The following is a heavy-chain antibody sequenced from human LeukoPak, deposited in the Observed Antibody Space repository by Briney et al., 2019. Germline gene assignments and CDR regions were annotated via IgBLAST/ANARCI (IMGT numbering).Heavy chain of an antibody. V-gene: IGHV5-51*01. CDR1: GYRFTSYW. CDR2: IYPGDSDT. CDR3: ARQPRTRHAFAI. Sequence: GESLKISFNGSGYRFTSYWIGGVRPMPGQGLEWMGIIYPGDSDTRYSPSFQGQVTLSADQSISTAYLQWSSLKACDTAMYYWARQPRTRHAFAIWGRRTMVTVSS. J-gene: IGHJ3*02.